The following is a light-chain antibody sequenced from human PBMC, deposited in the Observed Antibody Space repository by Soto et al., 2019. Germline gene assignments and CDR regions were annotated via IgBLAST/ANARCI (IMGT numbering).Light chain of an antibody. CDR3: QQYYDWPHHT. V-gene: IGKV3-15*01. CDR1: QNIVTN. Sequence: EIVMTQSPATLSVSLRESATLSCRASQNIVTNLAWYQQTPGQAPRLLIYAASKSATGIPARFSGSGSGTEFLSAISSLQSAAVAVYYCQQYYDWPHHTFGQGTKLEIK. J-gene: IGKJ2*01. CDR2: AAS.